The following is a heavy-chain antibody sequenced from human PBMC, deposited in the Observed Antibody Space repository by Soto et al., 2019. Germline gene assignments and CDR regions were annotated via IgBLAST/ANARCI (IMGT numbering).Heavy chain of an antibody. CDR2: INAGNGDT. Sequence: QVQLVQSGAEVKKPGASVKVSCKAFGYTFTSYPMHWVRQAPGQRLEWMGWINAGNGDTKYSQKFQGRVAITRDTAAITAYMELSSLRSEDTAVYYCARDWAHYDSSGPGDYWGQGTLVPVSS. CDR3: ARDWAHYDSSGPGDY. D-gene: IGHD3-22*01. J-gene: IGHJ4*02. V-gene: IGHV1-3*01. CDR1: GYTFTSYP.